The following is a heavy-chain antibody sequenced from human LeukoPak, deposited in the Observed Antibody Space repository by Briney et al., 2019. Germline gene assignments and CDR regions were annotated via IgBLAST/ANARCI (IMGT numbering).Heavy chain of an antibody. CDR1: GGSISSSSYY. CDR2: IYYSGST. V-gene: IGHV4-39*07. D-gene: IGHD6-13*01. J-gene: IGHJ5*02. Sequence: SETLSLTCTVSGGSISSSSYYWGWIRQPPGKGLEWIGSIYYSGSTYYNPSLKSRVTISVDTSKNQFSLKLSSVTAADTAVYYCARGRFGYSSSWYGSELRFDPWGQGTLVTVSS. CDR3: ARGRFGYSSSWYGSELRFDP.